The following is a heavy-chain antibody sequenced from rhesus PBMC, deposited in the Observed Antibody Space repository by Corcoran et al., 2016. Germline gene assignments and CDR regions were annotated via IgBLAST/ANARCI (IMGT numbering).Heavy chain of an antibody. V-gene: IGHV1-111*02. CDR2: VDPEDGEA. J-gene: IGHJ4*01. D-gene: IGHD4-29*01. CDR3: ARDHYGSSLGY. Sequence: EVQLVQSGAEVKKPGASVKISCKASGYTLTDPYLKWVRQAPGKGLGWMGRVDPEDGEADYAQKFQDRVTITADMSTDTAYMELSSLRSEDTAVYYCARDHYGSSLGYWGQGVLVTVSS. CDR1: GYTLTDPY.